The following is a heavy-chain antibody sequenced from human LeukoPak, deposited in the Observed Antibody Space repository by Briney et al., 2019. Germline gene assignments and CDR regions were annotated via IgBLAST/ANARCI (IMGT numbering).Heavy chain of an antibody. Sequence: GGSLRLSCAASGFTFSSYAMSWVRQAPGKGLEGVSALSGSGDTTYYADSGNGRFTISRDNYKNTLYLQMNSLRAEDTAVYYCAKDQDSMVRGVIWMNNWFDPWGQGTLVTVSS. D-gene: IGHD3-10*01. CDR3: AKDQDSMVRGVIWMNNWFDP. CDR2: LSGSGDTT. V-gene: IGHV3-23*01. CDR1: GFTFSSYA. J-gene: IGHJ5*02.